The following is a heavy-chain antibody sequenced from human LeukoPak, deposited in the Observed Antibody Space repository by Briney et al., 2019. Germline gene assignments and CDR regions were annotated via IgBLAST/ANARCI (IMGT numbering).Heavy chain of an antibody. Sequence: GGSLRLFCAASGCTFSSNCMHWVRQAPGKGLVWVSRINSDGSSTNYADSVKGRFTISRDNSKNTLYLQMNSLRAEDTAVYYCAKDGSKGVKLWLKRSGWFDPWGQGTLVTVSS. CDR2: INSDGSST. CDR1: GCTFSSNC. V-gene: IGHV3-74*01. D-gene: IGHD5-18*01. J-gene: IGHJ5*02. CDR3: AKDGSKGVKLWLKRSGWFDP.